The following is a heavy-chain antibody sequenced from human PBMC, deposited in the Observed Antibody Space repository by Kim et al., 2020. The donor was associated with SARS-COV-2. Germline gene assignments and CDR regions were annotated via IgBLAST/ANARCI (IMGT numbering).Heavy chain of an antibody. CDR3: AREVNFFDY. Sequence: SETLSLTCTVSGGSFNTFYWSWIRQPPGKGLEWLGYIYYSGSTNYNPSLESRVTISLDTSKNQFSLKLSSVTAADTAVYYCAREVNFFDYWGQGTLVTVSS. J-gene: IGHJ4*02. CDR1: GGSFNTFY. V-gene: IGHV4-59*01. CDR2: IYYSGST.